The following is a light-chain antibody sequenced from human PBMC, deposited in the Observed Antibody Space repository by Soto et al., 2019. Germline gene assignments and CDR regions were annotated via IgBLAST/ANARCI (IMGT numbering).Light chain of an antibody. V-gene: IGKV1-5*03. CDR2: KAS. CDR3: QQSYSTPIT. J-gene: IGKJ5*01. Sequence: DIKMTQSPSTLSASVGDRVTITCRASQSISSWLAWYQQKPGKAPKLLIYKASTLKSGVPSRFSGSGSGTDFTLTISSLQPEDFATYYCQQSYSTPITFGQGTRWRL. CDR1: QSISSW.